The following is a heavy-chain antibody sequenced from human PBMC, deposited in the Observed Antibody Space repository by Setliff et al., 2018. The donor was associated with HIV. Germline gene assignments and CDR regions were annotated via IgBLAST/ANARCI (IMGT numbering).Heavy chain of an antibody. CDR1: GGSISRSSYY. Sequence: SETLSLTCTVSGGSISRSSYYWAWIRQPPGKGLEWIGNIFYSGHTFYNPSLRSRVSISVDTSKNQFSLKLGSVTAADTAVYYCARGVAAAGLWGQGTLVTVSS. CDR3: ARGVAAAGL. CDR2: IFYSGHT. D-gene: IGHD6-13*01. V-gene: IGHV4-39*07. J-gene: IGHJ4*02.